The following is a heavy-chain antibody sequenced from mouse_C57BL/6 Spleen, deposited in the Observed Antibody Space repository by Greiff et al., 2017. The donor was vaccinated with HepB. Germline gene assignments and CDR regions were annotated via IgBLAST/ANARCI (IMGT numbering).Heavy chain of an antibody. CDR3: ARVVLRSEDYAMDY. V-gene: IGHV1-64*01. CDR1: GYTFTSYW. D-gene: IGHD1-1*01. J-gene: IGHJ4*01. CDR2: IHPNSGST. Sequence: VKLQQPGAELVKPGASVKLSCKASGYTFTSYWMHWVKQRPGQGLEWIGMIHPNSGSTNYNEKFKSKATLTVDKSSSTAYMQLSSLTSEDSAVYYCARVVLRSEDYAMDYWGQGTSVTVSS.